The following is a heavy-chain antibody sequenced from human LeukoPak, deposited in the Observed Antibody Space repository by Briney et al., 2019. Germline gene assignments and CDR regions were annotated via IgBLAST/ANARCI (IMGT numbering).Heavy chain of an antibody. D-gene: IGHD1-26*01. CDR3: ATDRMSGSFRAVFDAFDI. J-gene: IGHJ3*02. Sequence: ASVKVSCKVSGYTLTELSMHWVRQAPRKGLEWMGGFDPEDGETIYAQKFQGRVTMTEDTSTDTAYMELSSLRSEDTAVYYCATDRMSGSFRAVFDAFDIWGQGTMVTVSS. CDR1: GYTLTELS. V-gene: IGHV1-24*01. CDR2: FDPEDGET.